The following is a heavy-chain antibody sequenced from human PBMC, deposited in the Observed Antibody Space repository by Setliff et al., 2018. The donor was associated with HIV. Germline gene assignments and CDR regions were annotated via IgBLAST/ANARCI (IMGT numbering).Heavy chain of an antibody. Sequence: SETLSLTCAIYGGSFSGNYWSWIRQPPGKGLEWIGEINYSGTTNHNPSLKSRVTMSVDTSTNQFSLDLTSVTAADTAVYFCAGEIAPAARLPNVGGPPPPGYYHYMDVWGKGTTVTVSS. CDR3: AGEIAPAARLPNVGGPPPPGYYHYMDV. CDR1: GGSFSGNY. J-gene: IGHJ6*03. V-gene: IGHV4-34*01. CDR2: INYSGTT. D-gene: IGHD2-8*01.